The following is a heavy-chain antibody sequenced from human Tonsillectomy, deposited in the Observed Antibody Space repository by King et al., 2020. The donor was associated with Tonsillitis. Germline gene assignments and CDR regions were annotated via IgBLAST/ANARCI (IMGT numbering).Heavy chain of an antibody. D-gene: IGHD5-12*01. CDR2: IGTAGDT. CDR1: GYTYSSYD. Sequence: VKLVESGGGMVQTGGSLRISCAASGYTYSSYDMHWVRQATGKGLEWVSAIGTAGDTYYPGSVKGRFTISSENAKNSLYLQMNSLRAGDTAVYYCARAPVTSYSGYDYYYYYGMDVWGQGTTVTVSS. J-gene: IGHJ6*02. V-gene: IGHV3-13*01. CDR3: ARAPVTSYSGYDYYYYYGMDV.